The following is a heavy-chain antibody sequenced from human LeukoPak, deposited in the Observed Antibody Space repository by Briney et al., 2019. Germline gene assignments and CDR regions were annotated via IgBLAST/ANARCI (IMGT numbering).Heavy chain of an antibody. CDR3: ARSSMNYGGNPGDYFDY. J-gene: IGHJ4*02. CDR1: DDSITIYY. CDR2: IYHSGST. V-gene: IGHV4-38-2*02. D-gene: IGHD4-23*01. Sequence: SETLSLTCTVSDDSITIYYWGWIRQPPGKGLEWIGSIYHSGSTYYNPSLKSRVTISVDTSKNQFSLKLSSVTAADTAVYYCARSSMNYGGNPGDYFDYWGQGTLVTVSS.